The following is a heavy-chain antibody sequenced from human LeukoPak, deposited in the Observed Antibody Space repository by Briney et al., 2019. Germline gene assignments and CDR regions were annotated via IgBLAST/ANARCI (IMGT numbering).Heavy chain of an antibody. V-gene: IGHV1-2*02. D-gene: IGHD3-10*01. CDR2: FNPNSGGT. CDR1: GYTFTGYH. J-gene: IGHJ5*02. Sequence: ASVKVSCKASGYTFTGYHILWVRQAPGQGLEWIGWFNPNSGGTNFALKFHGRVSMTRDTSINTAYMELSNLRSDDTAVYYCARGDKKENQSGPSGYFDPWGQGTLVTVSS. CDR3: ARGDKKENQSGPSGYFDP.